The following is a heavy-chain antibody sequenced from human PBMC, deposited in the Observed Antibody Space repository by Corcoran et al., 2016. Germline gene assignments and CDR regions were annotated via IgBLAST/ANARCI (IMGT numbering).Heavy chain of an antibody. CDR2: ISWDGGST. Sequence: EVQLVESGGVVVQPGGSLRLSCAASGFTFDDYTMHWVRQAPGKGLEWVSLISWDGGSTYYADSVKGRFTISRDNSKNSLYLQMNSLRTEDTALYYGAKDPRPNTAMAPTINWFDPWGQGTLVTVSS. CDR3: AKDPRPNTAMAPTINWFDP. D-gene: IGHD5-18*01. J-gene: IGHJ5*02. V-gene: IGHV3-43*01. CDR1: GFTFDDYT.